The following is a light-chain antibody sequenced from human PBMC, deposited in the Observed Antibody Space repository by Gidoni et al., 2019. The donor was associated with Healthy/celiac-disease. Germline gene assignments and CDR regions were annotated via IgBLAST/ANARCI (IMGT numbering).Light chain of an antibody. CDR3: QQYGSSLPGT. CDR1: QSVSSSY. CDR2: GAS. Sequence: LVLPQSPGTLSLSPGERATLSCRASQSVSSSYLAWYQQKPGQAPRLLIYGASSRATGIPDRFSGSGSGTDFTLTISRLEPEDFAVYYCQQYGSSLPGTFGQGTKVEIK. V-gene: IGKV3-20*01. J-gene: IGKJ1*01.